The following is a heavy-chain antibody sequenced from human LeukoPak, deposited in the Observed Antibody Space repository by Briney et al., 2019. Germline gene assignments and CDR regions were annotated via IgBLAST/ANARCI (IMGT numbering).Heavy chain of an antibody. J-gene: IGHJ5*02. Sequence: ASVKVSCKASGYTFTSYGISWVRQAAGQGLEWMGWISAYNGNTNYAQKLQGRVTMTTDTSTSTAYMELRSLRSDDAAVYYCARDNKLDYVWGSYPRFDPWGQGTLVTVSS. CDR1: GYTFTSYG. CDR3: ARDNKLDYVWGSYPRFDP. V-gene: IGHV1-18*04. D-gene: IGHD3-16*02. CDR2: ISAYNGNT.